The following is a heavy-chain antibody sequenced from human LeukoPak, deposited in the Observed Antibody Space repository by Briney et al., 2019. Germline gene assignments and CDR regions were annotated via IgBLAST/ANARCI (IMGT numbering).Heavy chain of an antibody. J-gene: IGHJ4*02. CDR1: GFNFSTYA. CDR3: ANEEVPNDY. V-gene: IGHV3-23*01. Sequence: GGSLRLSCAVSGFNFSTYAMMWVRQAPGRGLEWVSGISISGDMTYYADSVQGRFIISRDNSKNTVYLQMDSLRVEDTAVYYCANEEVPNDYWGQGTLVTVSS. CDR2: ISISGDMT. D-gene: IGHD4/OR15-4a*01.